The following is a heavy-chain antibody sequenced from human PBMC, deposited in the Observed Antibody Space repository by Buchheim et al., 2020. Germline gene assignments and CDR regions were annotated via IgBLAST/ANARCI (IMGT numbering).Heavy chain of an antibody. CDR2: ILGSNGAT. V-gene: IGHV3-23*01. CDR1: GFTFNTFD. Sequence: EVQLLESGGGLVQPGGSLRLSCAASGFTFNTFDMSWVRQAPGKGLEWVSVILGSNGATYYAESVKGRFTISKDNSKNTLYLQMDSLRAKDTAIYYCTKGAWLDGYWGQGTL. J-gene: IGHJ4*02. CDR3: TKGAWLDGY. D-gene: IGHD5-12*01.